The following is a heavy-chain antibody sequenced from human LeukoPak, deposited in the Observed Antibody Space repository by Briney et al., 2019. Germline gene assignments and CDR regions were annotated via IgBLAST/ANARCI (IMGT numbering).Heavy chain of an antibody. CDR1: GYTLTELS. V-gene: IGHV1-24*01. CDR3: ARDPTRPTGPPYGMDV. Sequence: ASVKVSCKVSGYTLTELSMHWVRQAPGKGLERMGGFDPEDGETIYAQKFQGRVTMTEDTSTDTAYMELSSLRSEDTAVYYCARDPTRPTGPPYGMDVWGQGTTVTVSS. D-gene: IGHD1-14*01. CDR2: FDPEDGET. J-gene: IGHJ6*02.